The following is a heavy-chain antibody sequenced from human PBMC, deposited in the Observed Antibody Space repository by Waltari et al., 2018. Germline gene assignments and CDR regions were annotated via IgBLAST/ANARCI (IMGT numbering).Heavy chain of an antibody. CDR1: GYTFTTYW. D-gene: IGHD4-17*01. V-gene: IGHV5-51*03. CDR3: VRLNDVYGRHFDY. CDR2: IYPGDSDP. J-gene: IGHJ4*02. Sequence: EVQLVQSGAEVKQPGESLKISCQTSGYTFTTYWIGWVRQPADKGLEWMATIYPGDSDPRYSPSFRGHVTISVDKSVNTAYLHWSALKASDTAMYFCVRLNDVYGRHFDYWGQGTLVTVTS.